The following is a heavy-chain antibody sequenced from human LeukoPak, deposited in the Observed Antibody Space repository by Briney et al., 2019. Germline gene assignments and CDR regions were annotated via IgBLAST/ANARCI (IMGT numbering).Heavy chain of an antibody. CDR2: ISSSRSYI. Sequence: PGGSLRLSCAASGFAFSRYSMNWVRQAPGKGLEWVSSISSSRSYIYYADSVKGRFTISRDNAKNSLYLQMNSLRAEDTAVYYCARELGRVSPAEMYYYDSSGLGYWGQGTLVTVSS. CDR3: ARELGRVSPAEMYYYDSSGLGY. D-gene: IGHD3-22*01. CDR1: GFAFSRYS. V-gene: IGHV3-21*01. J-gene: IGHJ4*02.